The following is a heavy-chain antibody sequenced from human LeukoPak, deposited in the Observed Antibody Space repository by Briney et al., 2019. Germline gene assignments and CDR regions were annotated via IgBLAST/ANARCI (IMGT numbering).Heavy chain of an antibody. V-gene: IGHV1-46*01. D-gene: IGHD2-8*01. CDR1: RYTFTSYY. Sequence: ASVKVSCKASRYTFTSYYMHWVRQAPGQGLEWMGIINPSGGSTSYAQKFQGRVTMTRDMSTSTVYMELSSLRSEDTAMYYCARRYCTNGVCYHDRGAFDIWGQGTMVTVSS. CDR3: ARRYCTNGVCYHDRGAFDI. CDR2: INPSGGST. J-gene: IGHJ3*02.